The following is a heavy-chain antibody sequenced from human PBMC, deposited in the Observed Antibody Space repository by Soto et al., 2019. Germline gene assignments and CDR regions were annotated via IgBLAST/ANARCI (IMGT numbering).Heavy chain of an antibody. J-gene: IGHJ4*02. Sequence: PGGSLRLSCAASGFTFSSYGMHWVRQAPGKGLEWVAVISYDGSNKYYADSVKGRFTISRDNSKNTLYLQMNSLRAEDTAVYYCAKTMIAVAGLEGLWDYWGQGTLVTVSS. CDR3: AKTMIAVAGLEGLWDY. D-gene: IGHD6-19*01. CDR1: GFTFSSYG. V-gene: IGHV3-30*18. CDR2: ISYDGSNK.